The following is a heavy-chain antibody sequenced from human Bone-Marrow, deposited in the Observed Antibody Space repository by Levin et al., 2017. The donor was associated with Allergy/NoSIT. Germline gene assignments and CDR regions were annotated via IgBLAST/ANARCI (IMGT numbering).Heavy chain of an antibody. CDR3: AREAGDEDP. Sequence: GGSLRLSCAASGFTFSSYSMKWVRQAPGKGLEWVSFISGSSSYIYYADSVKGRFAISRDNARNSLYLQMNSLRAEDTAVYYCAREAGDEDPWGQGTLVTVSS. CDR2: ISGSSSYI. J-gene: IGHJ5*02. V-gene: IGHV3-21*06. CDR1: GFTFSSYS.